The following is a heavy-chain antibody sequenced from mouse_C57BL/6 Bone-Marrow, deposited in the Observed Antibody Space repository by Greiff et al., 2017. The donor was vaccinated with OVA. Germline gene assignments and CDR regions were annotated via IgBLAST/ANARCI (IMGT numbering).Heavy chain of an antibody. J-gene: IGHJ2*01. CDR3: TRWGTTRVFDY. Sequence: QVQLQQSGAELVRPGASVTLSCKASGYTFTDYEMHWVKQTPVHGLEWIGAIDPETGGTAYNQKFKGKAILTADKSSSTAYMELRSLTSEDSAVYYCTRWGTTRVFDYWGQGTTLTVSS. CDR2: IDPETGGT. CDR1: GYTFTDYE. D-gene: IGHD1-1*01. V-gene: IGHV1-15*01.